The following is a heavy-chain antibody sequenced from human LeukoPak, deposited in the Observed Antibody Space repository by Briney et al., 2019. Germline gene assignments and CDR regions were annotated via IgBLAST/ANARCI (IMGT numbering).Heavy chain of an antibody. J-gene: IGHJ5*02. CDR2: TRNKANSYTT. D-gene: IGHD3-10*01. Sequence: PGGSLRLSCAASGFTFSDHYMDWVRQAPGKGLEWVGRTRNKANSYTTEYAASVKGRFTLSRDDSKNSLYLQMNSLKTEDTAVYYCASLYGSGKRWVDPWGQGTLVTVSS. CDR3: ASLYGSGKRWVDP. V-gene: IGHV3-72*01. CDR1: GFTFSDHY.